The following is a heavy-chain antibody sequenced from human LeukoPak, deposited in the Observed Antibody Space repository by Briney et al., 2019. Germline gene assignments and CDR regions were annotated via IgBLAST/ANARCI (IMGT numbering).Heavy chain of an antibody. D-gene: IGHD2-2*01. CDR2: ISSSSSYI. V-gene: IGHV3-21*01. CDR3: ARDRENIVLVPATRNDY. CDR1: GFTFSTYS. J-gene: IGHJ4*02. Sequence: GGSLRLSCAASGFTFSTYSMNRVRQAPGKGLEWVSSISSSSSYIYYADSVKGRFTISRDNAKNSLYLQMNSLRAEDTAVYYCARDRENIVLVPATRNDYWGQGTLVTVSS.